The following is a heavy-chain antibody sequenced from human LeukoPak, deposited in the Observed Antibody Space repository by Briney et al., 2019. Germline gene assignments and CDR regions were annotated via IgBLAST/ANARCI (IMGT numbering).Heavy chain of an antibody. D-gene: IGHD2-21*02. Sequence: ASVKVSCKASGYTFTSYYMHWVRQAPGQGLEWMGWINPNSGGTNYAQKFQGRVTMTRDTSISTAYMELSRLRSDDTAVYYCARDLSIVVVTATLNYWGQGTLVTVSS. CDR1: GYTFTSYY. J-gene: IGHJ4*02. V-gene: IGHV1-2*02. CDR2: INPNSGGT. CDR3: ARDLSIVVVTATLNY.